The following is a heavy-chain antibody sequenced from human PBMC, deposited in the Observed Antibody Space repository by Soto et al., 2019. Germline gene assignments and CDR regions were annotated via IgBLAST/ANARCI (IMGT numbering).Heavy chain of an antibody. D-gene: IGHD3-9*01. J-gene: IGHJ4*02. V-gene: IGHV4-59*01. CDR2: IYYSGST. CDR1: GGSISSYY. CDR3: ARFLTGYYLFDY. Sequence: SETLSLTCTVSGGSISSYYWSWIRQPPGKGLEWIGYIYYSGSTNYNPSLKSRVTISVDTSKNQFSLKLSSVTAADTAVYYCARFLTGYYLFDYWGQGTLVTVSS.